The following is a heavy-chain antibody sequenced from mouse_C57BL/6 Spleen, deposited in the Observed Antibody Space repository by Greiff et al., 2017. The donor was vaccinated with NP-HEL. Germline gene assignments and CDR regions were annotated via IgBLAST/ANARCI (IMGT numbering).Heavy chain of an antibody. V-gene: IGHV1-54*01. CDR1: GYAFTNYL. CDR3: ARGVASYGYFDV. Sequence: QVHVKQSGAELVRPGTSVKVSCKASGYAFTNYLIEWVKQRPGQGLEWIGVINPGSGGTNYNEKFKGKATLTADKSSSTAYMQLSSLTSEDSAVYFCARGVASYGYFDVWGTGTTVTVSS. CDR2: INPGSGGT. D-gene: IGHD1-1*02. J-gene: IGHJ1*03.